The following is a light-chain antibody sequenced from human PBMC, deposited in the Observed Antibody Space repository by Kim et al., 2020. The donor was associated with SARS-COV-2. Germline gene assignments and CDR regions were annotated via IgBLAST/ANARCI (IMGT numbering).Light chain of an antibody. Sequence: QSALTQPASVSGFPGHSITLSCSGTSSDVGNYDLVSWYQQRPGKVPQLVISEVSQRPSGVSSRFSGSKSGNTASLTISGLQTEDEADYYCSSYALGRTWVFGGGTKVTVL. J-gene: IGLJ3*02. CDR1: SSDVGNYDL. V-gene: IGLV2-23*02. CDR2: EVS. CDR3: SSYALGRTWV.